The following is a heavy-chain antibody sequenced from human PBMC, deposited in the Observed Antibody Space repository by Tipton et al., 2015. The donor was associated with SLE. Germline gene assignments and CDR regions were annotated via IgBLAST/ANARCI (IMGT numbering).Heavy chain of an antibody. V-gene: IGHV3-30*02. J-gene: IGHJ6*02. Sequence: SLRLSCAASGFSFRKYGMHWVRQAPGKGLEWVAFIRYDGSNKYYADSVKGRFTISRDNSKNTLYLQMNSLRAEDTAVYYCAKIRVEVYYNFWSGYYPYYYDMDVWGQGTTVTVSS. CDR1: GFSFRKYG. CDR2: IRYDGSNK. CDR3: AKIRVEVYYNFWSGYYPYYYDMDV. D-gene: IGHD3-3*01.